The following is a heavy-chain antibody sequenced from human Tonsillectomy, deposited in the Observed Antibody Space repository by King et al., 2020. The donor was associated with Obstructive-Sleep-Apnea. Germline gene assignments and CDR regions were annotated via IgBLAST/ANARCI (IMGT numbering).Heavy chain of an antibody. J-gene: IGHJ4*02. CDR3: ARMGGGIKWSFDY. CDR2: ITTNTGNP. Sequence: QLVQSGSELRKPGASVRVSCKASGYTFTSYGMHWVRQAPGQGLEWMGWITTNTGNPTYGQGFTGRFVFSLDTSVSTAYLQISSLESEDTAVYYCARMGGGIKWSFDYWGQGTLVSVSS. D-gene: IGHD3-16*01. CDR1: GYTFTSYG. V-gene: IGHV7-4-1*02.